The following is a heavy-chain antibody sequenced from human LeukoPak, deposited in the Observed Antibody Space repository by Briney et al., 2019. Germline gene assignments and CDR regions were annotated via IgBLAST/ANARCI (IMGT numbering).Heavy chain of an antibody. Sequence: ASVKVSCKASGYTFTSYYMHWVRQAPGQGLEWMGIINPSGGSTSYAQKFQGRVTMTRDTSTSTVYMELSSLRSEDTAVYYCARGGGARRQQLVMGWFDPWGQGTLVTVSS. CDR1: GYTFTSYY. CDR2: INPSGGST. J-gene: IGHJ5*02. V-gene: IGHV1-46*01. D-gene: IGHD6-13*01. CDR3: ARGGGARRQQLVMGWFDP.